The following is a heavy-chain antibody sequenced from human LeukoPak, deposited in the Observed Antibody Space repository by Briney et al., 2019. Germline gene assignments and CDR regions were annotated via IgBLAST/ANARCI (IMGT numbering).Heavy chain of an antibody. CDR1: GFTFSSYS. V-gene: IGHV3-21*01. J-gene: IGHJ1*01. D-gene: IGHD2-15*01. Sequence: PGGSLRLSCAASGFTFSSYSMNWVRQAPGKGLEWVSFISGSSSYIYYADSVKGRFTISRDNAKNSLYLQMNSLRAEDTAVYYCARAPQEYCSGGSCYADEYFQHWGQGTLVTVSS. CDR3: ARAPQEYCSGGSCYADEYFQH. CDR2: ISGSSSYI.